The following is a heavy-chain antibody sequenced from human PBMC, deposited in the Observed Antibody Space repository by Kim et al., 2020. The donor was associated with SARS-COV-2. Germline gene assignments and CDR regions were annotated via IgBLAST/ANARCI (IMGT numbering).Heavy chain of an antibody. D-gene: IGHD4-17*01. Sequence: ASVKVSCKASGYTFTSYGISWVRQAPGQGLEWMGWISAYNGNTNYAQKLQGRVTMTTDTSTSTAYMELRSLRSDDTAVYYCARDRRCDYVCYYYGMDVWGQGTTVTVSS. V-gene: IGHV1-18*04. CDR2: ISAYNGNT. CDR1: GYTFTSYG. J-gene: IGHJ6*02. CDR3: ARDRRCDYVCYYYGMDV.